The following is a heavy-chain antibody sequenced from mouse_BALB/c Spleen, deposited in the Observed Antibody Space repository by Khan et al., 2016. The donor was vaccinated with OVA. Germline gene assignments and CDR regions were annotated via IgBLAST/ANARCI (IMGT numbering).Heavy chain of an antibody. J-gene: IGHJ3*01. CDR2: MTPSNGYT. CDR1: GYTFTSYT. Sequence: QVQLKQSGAELARPGASAKMSCKASGYTFTSYTMHWVKQRPGQGLEWIGYMTPSNGYTNYNQKFRDKATLTAAKSSSTAYMQLSSLTSEDSAVYYCARLGLYHANYGAWFAYWGQGTLVTVSA. CDR3: ARLGLYHANYGAWFAY. D-gene: IGHD2-1*01. V-gene: IGHV1-4*01.